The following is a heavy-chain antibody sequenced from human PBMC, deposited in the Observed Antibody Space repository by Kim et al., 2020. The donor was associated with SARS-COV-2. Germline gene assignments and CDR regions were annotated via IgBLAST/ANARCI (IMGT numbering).Heavy chain of an antibody. Sequence: SETLSLTCTVSGGSISSYYWCWIRQPPGKGLEWIGYIYYSGSTNYNPSLKSRVTISVDTSKNQFSLKLSSVTAADTAVYYCAGETSITIFGVVTHASYFDYWGQGTLVTVSS. D-gene: IGHD3-3*01. CDR3: AGETSITIFGVVTHASYFDY. CDR2: IYYSGST. CDR1: GGSISSYY. J-gene: IGHJ4*02. V-gene: IGHV4-59*01.